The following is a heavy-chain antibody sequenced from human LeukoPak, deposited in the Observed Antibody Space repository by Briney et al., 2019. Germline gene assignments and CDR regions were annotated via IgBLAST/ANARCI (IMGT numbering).Heavy chain of an antibody. V-gene: IGHV1-8*01. CDR2: MNPNSGNT. CDR3: ARGRFKRSSIAARPDY. J-gene: IGHJ4*02. CDR1: GYTFTSYD. D-gene: IGHD6-6*01. Sequence: ASVKVSCKATGYTFTSYDINWVRQATGQGLEWMGWMNPNSGNTGYAQKFQGRVTMTRNTSISTAYMELSSLRSEDTAVYYCARGRFKRSSIAARPDYWGQGTLVTVSS.